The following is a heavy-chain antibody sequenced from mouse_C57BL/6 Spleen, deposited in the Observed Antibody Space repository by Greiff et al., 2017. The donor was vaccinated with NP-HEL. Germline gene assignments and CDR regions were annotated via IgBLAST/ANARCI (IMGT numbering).Heavy chain of an antibody. J-gene: IGHJ3*01. Sequence: VQLQQSGPELVKPGASVKISCKASGYAFSSSWMNWVKQRPGKGLEWIGRIYPGDGDTNYNGKFKGKATLTAAKSSSTAYMQLSSLTSEDSAVYFGASAGDSSGYGFAYWGQGTLVTVSA. D-gene: IGHD3-2*02. V-gene: IGHV1-82*01. CDR3: ASAGDSSGYGFAY. CDR1: GYAFSSSW. CDR2: IYPGDGDT.